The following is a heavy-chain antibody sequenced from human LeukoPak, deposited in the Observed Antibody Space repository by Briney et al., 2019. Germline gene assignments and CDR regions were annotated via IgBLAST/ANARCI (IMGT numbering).Heavy chain of an antibody. CDR1: GGSISSGGYY. CDR2: IYHSGST. Sequence: SETLSLTCTVSGGSISSGGYYWSWIRQPPGKGLEWIGYIYHSGSTYYNPSLKSRVTISVDRSKNQFSLKLSFVTAADTAVYYCARQGCSSASCFFDYWGQGALVTVSS. J-gene: IGHJ4*02. CDR3: ARQGCSSASCFFDY. V-gene: IGHV4-30-2*01. D-gene: IGHD2-2*01.